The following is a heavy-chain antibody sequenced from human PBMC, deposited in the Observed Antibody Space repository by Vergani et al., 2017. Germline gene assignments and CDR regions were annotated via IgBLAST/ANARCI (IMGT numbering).Heavy chain of an antibody. J-gene: IGHJ6*03. CDR1: GGSFTSYH. V-gene: IGHV4-34*01. CDR2: IDHTGRP. Sequence: QVQLQQWGGGLLKPSETLSLTCVVNGGSFTSYHWTWIRQSPGEGLEWVGDIDHTGRPDYNPSLKCRLTMSVDKSRHQFSLTLNSVTATDTAIYFCARVNTETNGHLYYYNYMDVSGQGTAVTVS. D-gene: IGHD4-11*01. CDR3: ARVNTETNGHLYYYNYMDV.